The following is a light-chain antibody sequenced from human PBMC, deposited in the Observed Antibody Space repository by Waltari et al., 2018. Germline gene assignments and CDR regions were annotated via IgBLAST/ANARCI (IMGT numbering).Light chain of an antibody. V-gene: IGLV3-25*03. Sequence: SYELTQPPSVSVSPGQTARITCSGDALPRHYAYWYQQKPGQAPVLMISKDPERPSGIPERFSGSSSGTIATLTISGVQAEDEADYYCQSADSSGSYPWVFGGGTKLTVL. J-gene: IGLJ3*02. CDR2: KDP. CDR1: ALPRHY. CDR3: QSADSSGSYPWV.